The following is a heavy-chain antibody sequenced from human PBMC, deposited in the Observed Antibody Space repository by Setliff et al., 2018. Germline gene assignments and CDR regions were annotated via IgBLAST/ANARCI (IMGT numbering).Heavy chain of an antibody. D-gene: IGHD2-2*01. CDR2: FIPSFGTA. Sequence: SVKVSCKASGGTFSSKAISWVRQAPGQGLEWMGGFIPSFGTANYAQRFQGRLTITADESTNTAYMELSSLRSDDTAVYYCARDTCSLTSCQDDYFDYWGQGTLVTVSS. CDR3: ARDTCSLTSCQDDYFDY. V-gene: IGHV1-69*13. J-gene: IGHJ4*02. CDR1: GGTFSSKA.